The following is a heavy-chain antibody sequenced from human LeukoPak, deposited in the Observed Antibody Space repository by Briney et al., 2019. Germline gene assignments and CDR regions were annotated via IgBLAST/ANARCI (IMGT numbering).Heavy chain of an antibody. CDR1: GFTFSNYA. CDR3: TRGAERSGYDY. Sequence: GGSLRLSCAASGFTFSNYAMSRVRQAPGRGLEWVLGISNSGGDTQYADSVKGRFTISRDNSKNTLYLQMNSLRVEDTAVYYCTRGAERSGYDYWGQGTLVTVSS. J-gene: IGHJ4*02. CDR2: ISNSGGDT. D-gene: IGHD3-22*01. V-gene: IGHV3-23*01.